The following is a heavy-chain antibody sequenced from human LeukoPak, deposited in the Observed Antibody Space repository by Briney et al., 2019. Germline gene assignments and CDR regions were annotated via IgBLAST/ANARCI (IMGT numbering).Heavy chain of an antibody. CDR1: GFTFSNYW. CDR2: IKEDGREK. CDR3: ARLFCHSAEY. V-gene: IGHV3-7*01. Sequence: GGSLRLSCAASGFTFSNYWMSWVRQAPGKGLEWVATIKEDGREKYYVDSVKGRFTTSRDNAKDSLYLQMNSLRPEDTAVYYCARLFCHSAEYCGQGTLVTVSS. J-gene: IGHJ4*02.